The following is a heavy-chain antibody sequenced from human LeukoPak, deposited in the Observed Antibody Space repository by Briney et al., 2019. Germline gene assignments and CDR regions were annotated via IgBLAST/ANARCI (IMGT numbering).Heavy chain of an antibody. D-gene: IGHD2-2*01. J-gene: IGHJ5*02. CDR2: ISGSGGST. Sequence: PGGSLRLSCAASGFTFSSYAMSWVRQAPGKGLEWVSAISGSGGSTYYADSVKGRFTISRGNSKNTLYLQMNSLRAEDTAVYYCAKEFVVVPAAKGYYNWFDPWGQGTLVTVSS. CDR3: AKEFVVVPAAKGYYNWFDP. V-gene: IGHV3-23*01. CDR1: GFTFSSYA.